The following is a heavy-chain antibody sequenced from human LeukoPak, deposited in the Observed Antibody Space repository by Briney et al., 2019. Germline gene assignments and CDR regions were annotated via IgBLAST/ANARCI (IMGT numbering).Heavy chain of an antibody. Sequence: ASVKVSCKASGYTFTSYDINWVRQATGQGLEGMGWMNPNSGNTGYAQKFQGRVTITRNTSISTAYMELSSLRSEDTAVYYCARGLLYSSQFPYWGQGTLVTVSS. V-gene: IGHV1-8*03. CDR2: MNPNSGNT. CDR3: ARGLLYSSQFPY. J-gene: IGHJ4*02. CDR1: GYTFTSYD. D-gene: IGHD6-13*01.